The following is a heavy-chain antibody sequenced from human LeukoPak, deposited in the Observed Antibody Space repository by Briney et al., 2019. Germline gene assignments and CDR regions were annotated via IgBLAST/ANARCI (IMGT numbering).Heavy chain of an antibody. Sequence: GGSLRLSCVASGFTFSSYWMHWVRQDPRKGLVWVSRISGDGRNINYADSVRGRFTISRDNAKNTLYLQMNSLRAEDTAVYYCARAAKGAARRPFDYWGQGTLVTVSS. CDR2: ISGDGRNI. J-gene: IGHJ4*02. D-gene: IGHD6-6*01. V-gene: IGHV3-74*01. CDR3: ARAAKGAARRPFDY. CDR1: GFTFSSYW.